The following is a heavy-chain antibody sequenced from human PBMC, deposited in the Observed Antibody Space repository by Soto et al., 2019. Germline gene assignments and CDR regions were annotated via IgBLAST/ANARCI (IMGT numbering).Heavy chain of an antibody. CDR1: GFTFSSYG. Sequence: QVQLVESGGGVVQPGRSLRLSCAASGFTFSSYGMHWVRQAPGKGLEWVAVISYDGSNKYYADSVKGRFTISRDNSKNTLYLQMNSLRAEDTAVYYCAKVTYYDILTGHDYWGQGTLVTVSS. CDR2: ISYDGSNK. J-gene: IGHJ4*02. CDR3: AKVTYYDILTGHDY. V-gene: IGHV3-30*18. D-gene: IGHD3-9*01.